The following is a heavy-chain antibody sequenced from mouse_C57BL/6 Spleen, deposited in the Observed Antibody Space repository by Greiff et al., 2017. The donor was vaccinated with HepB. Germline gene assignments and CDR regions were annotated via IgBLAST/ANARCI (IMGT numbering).Heavy chain of an antibody. D-gene: IGHD1-1*01. CDR1: GYTFTEYT. V-gene: IGHV1-62-2*01. Sequence: VQLQQSGAELVKPGASVKLSCKASGYTFTEYTIHWVTQRSGQGLEWIGWFYPGSGSIKYNEKFKDKATLTADKSSSTVYMELSRLTSEDSAVYFCARHEENYYGSSYDAMDYWGQGTSVTVSS. CDR2: FYPGSGSI. J-gene: IGHJ4*01. CDR3: ARHEENYYGSSYDAMDY.